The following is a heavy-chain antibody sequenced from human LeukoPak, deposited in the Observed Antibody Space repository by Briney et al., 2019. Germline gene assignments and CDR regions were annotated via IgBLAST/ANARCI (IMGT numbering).Heavy chain of an antibody. CDR3: ARHSYSNYADY. J-gene: IGHJ4*02. CDR1: GGSISSSSYY. Sequence: PSETLSLTCTVSGGSISSSSYYWGWIRQPPGKGLEWIGSIYYSGSTYYNPSLKSRVTISVDTSKNQFSLRLSSVTAADTAVYYCARHSYSNYADYWGQGTLVTVSS. D-gene: IGHD4-11*01. CDR2: IYYSGST. V-gene: IGHV4-39*01.